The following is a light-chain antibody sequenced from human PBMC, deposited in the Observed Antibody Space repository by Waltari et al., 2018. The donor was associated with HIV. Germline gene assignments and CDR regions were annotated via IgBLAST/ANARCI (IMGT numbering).Light chain of an antibody. J-gene: IGLJ2*01. CDR1: KLGDKY. V-gene: IGLV3-1*01. CDR2: QDS. CDR3: QAWDSRTS. Sequence: SYELTQPPSVSVSPGQPASITCSGEKLGDKYVSWYQQKAGQSPVLVIFQDSKRPSGIPERFSGSNSGNTATLTISGTQAMDEADYYCQAWDSRTSFGGGTKLTVL.